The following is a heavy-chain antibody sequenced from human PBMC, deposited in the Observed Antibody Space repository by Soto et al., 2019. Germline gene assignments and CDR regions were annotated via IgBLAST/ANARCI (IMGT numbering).Heavy chain of an antibody. CDR2: ISGNTYNT. D-gene: IGHD1-26*01. V-gene: IGHV3-23*01. CDR1: GFTFSSYA. J-gene: IGHJ4*02. Sequence: GGSLRLSCAASGFTFSSYAMTWVRQAPGKGLEWVSLISGNTYNTLYAASVKGRFTISRDNSKNTLYLQMNSLRAEDTAIYYCAKQPLWVSGEFDYWGQGTLVTVSS. CDR3: AKQPLWVSGEFDY.